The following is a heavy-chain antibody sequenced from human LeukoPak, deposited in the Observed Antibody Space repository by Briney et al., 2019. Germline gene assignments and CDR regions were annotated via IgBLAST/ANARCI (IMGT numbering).Heavy chain of an antibody. Sequence: GGSLRLSCAASGFTFSSYSMNWVRQAPGKGLEWVSSISSSSYIYYADSVKGRFTISRDNAKNSLYLQMNSLRAEDTAVYYCARGASSSWLGAFDIWGQGTMVTVSS. CDR1: GFTFSSYS. D-gene: IGHD6-13*01. CDR2: ISSSSYI. J-gene: IGHJ3*02. V-gene: IGHV3-21*01. CDR3: ARGASSSWLGAFDI.